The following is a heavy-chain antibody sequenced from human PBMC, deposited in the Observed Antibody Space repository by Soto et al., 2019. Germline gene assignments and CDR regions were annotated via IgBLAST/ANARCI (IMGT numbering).Heavy chain of an antibody. Sequence: EVQLVESGGGLVQPGRSLRLSCAASGFTLSDHYMDWVRQAPGKGLEWVARTKNKPEEYTAEYAASVKGRFTISRDDSENTLYLQMNSLKTEDTAVYFCACFISGVVHWGQGTLVTVSS. V-gene: IGHV3-72*01. CDR1: GFTLSDHY. CDR2: TKNKPEEYTA. J-gene: IGHJ4*02. D-gene: IGHD3-3*01. CDR3: ACFISGVVH.